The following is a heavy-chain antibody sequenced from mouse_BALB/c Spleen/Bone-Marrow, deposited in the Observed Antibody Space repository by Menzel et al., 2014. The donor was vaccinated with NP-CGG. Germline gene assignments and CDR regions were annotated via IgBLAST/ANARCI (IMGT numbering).Heavy chain of an antibody. V-gene: IGHV1S137*01. J-gene: IGHJ2*01. Sequence: VMLVESGAELVRPGVSVKISCKGSGYPFTDYAVHWVKPRHATSLEWIGVISTYYGDATYNQKFKGKATMTVDKSSSTAYMELARLTSEDSANYYCARDLDYWGQGTTLTVSS. CDR2: ISTYYGDA. CDR3: ARDLDY. CDR1: GYPFTDYA.